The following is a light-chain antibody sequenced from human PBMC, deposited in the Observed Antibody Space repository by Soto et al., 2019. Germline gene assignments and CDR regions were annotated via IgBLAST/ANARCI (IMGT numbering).Light chain of an antibody. CDR3: SSYTSTNTLV. CDR2: GVS. V-gene: IGLV2-14*01. Sequence: QSVLTQPASVSGSPGQSITISCTGTSSDVGDYNYVSWYQQHPGKAPKLIIYGVSNRPSRISTRFSGSKSGNTASLTISGLQAEDESDYYCSSYTSTNTLVFGGETKLTVL. CDR1: SSDVGDYNY. J-gene: IGLJ2*01.